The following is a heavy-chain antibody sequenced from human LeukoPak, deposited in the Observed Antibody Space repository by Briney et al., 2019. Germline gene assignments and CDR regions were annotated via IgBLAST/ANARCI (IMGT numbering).Heavy chain of an antibody. CDR2: ISPSADIT. CDR3: AKGWNWFDP. D-gene: IGHD6-13*01. Sequence: PGGTLRLSCAASGFTFSSHGMNWVRQAPGKGLEWISGISPSADITYYADSVKGRFTISRDNSENTLYLQMNSLRAEDTAVYYCAKGWNWFDPWGQGTLVTVSS. J-gene: IGHJ5*02. CDR1: GFTFSSHG. V-gene: IGHV3-23*01.